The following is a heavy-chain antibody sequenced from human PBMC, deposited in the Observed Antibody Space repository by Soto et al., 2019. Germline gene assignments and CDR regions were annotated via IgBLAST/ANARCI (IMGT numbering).Heavy chain of an antibody. CDR2: IYYSGST. J-gene: IGHJ5*02. D-gene: IGHD2-15*01. CDR3: ARVVVAATLAWFDP. V-gene: IGHV4-31*03. Sequence: QVQLQESGPGLVKPSQTLSLTCTVSGGSISSGGYYWSWIRQHPGKGLEWIGYIYYSGSTYYNPSRKSRVTISADTSKNQFSLKLSSVTAADTAVYYCARVVVAATLAWFDPWGQGTLVTVSS. CDR1: GGSISSGGYY.